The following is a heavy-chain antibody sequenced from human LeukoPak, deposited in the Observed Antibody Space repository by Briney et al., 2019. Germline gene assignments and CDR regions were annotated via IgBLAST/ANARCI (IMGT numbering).Heavy chain of an antibody. D-gene: IGHD3-16*01. CDR2: INHSGST. V-gene: IGHV4-34*01. J-gene: IGHJ6*03. CDR1: GGSFSGYY. CDR3: ARVGGPDYYYYMDV. Sequence: SETLSLTCAVYGGSFSGYYWSWIRQPPGKGLEWIGEINHSGSTNYNPSLKSRVTISVDTSKNQFSLKLSSVTAADTAVYYCARVGGPDYYYYMDVWGKGTTVTVSS.